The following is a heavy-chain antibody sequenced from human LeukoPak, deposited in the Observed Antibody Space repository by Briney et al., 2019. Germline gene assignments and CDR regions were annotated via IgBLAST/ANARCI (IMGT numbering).Heavy chain of an antibody. CDR3: ARSTNIVLMVYAVNDAFDI. D-gene: IGHD2-8*01. CDR2: IHHSGST. Sequence: PSETLSLTCTVSGGSISSSSYYWGWIRQPPGKGLQWIGSIHHSGSTYYNPSLKSRVTISVDTSKNQFSLKLSSVTAADTAVYYCARSTNIVLMVYAVNDAFDIWGQGTMVTVSS. CDR1: GGSISSSSYY. J-gene: IGHJ3*02. V-gene: IGHV4-39*07.